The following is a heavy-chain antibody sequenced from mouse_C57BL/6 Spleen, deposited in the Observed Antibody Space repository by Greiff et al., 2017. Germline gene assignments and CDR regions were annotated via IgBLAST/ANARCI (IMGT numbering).Heavy chain of an antibody. CDR2: ISAGGGTT. D-gene: IGHD2-2*01. CDR3: ARPGYYYAVDY. CDR1: GFTFSSYT. V-gene: IGHV5-9*04. J-gene: IGHJ4*01. Sequence: EVKLMESGGGLVKPGASLKLSCAASGFTFSSYTMSWVRQTPEKRLEWVATISAGGGTTYYPHSVKGRFTFSRDQASNTLYLQMKRLRSKDTAVYYGARPGYYYAVDYWGKGTSVTVSS.